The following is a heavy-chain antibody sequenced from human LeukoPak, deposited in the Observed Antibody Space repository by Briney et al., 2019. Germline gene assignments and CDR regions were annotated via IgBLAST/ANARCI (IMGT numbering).Heavy chain of an antibody. CDR2: ISGSGGST. D-gene: IGHD2-21*01. J-gene: IGHJ6*02. Sequence: PGGSLRLSCAASGFTFSSHAMSWVRQAPGKGLEWVSAISGSGGSTYYADSVKGRFTISRDNSKNTLYLQMNSLRAEDTAVYYCAKGEVSVPYPASYYYGMDVWGQGTTVTVSS. CDR1: GFTFSSHA. CDR3: AKGEVSVPYPASYYYGMDV. V-gene: IGHV3-23*01.